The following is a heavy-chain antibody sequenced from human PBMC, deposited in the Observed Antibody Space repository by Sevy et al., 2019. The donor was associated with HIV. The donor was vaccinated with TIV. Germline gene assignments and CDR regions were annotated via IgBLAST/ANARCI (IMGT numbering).Heavy chain of an antibody. J-gene: IGHJ3*02. V-gene: IGHV3-74*01. Sequence: GGSLILSCAASGFTFSNYWMHWVRQAPGKGLVWVSRINSDGSSTRYADFVKGRFTISRDNAKNTLYLQMNSLRAEDTALYYCARGGSYYYDSSGTDALDIWGQGTMVTVSS. D-gene: IGHD3-22*01. CDR2: INSDGSST. CDR3: ARGGSYYYDSSGTDALDI. CDR1: GFTFSNYW.